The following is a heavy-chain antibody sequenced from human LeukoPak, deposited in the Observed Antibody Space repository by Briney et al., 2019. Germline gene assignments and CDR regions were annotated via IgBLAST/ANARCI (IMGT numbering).Heavy chain of an antibody. CDR1: GFTFSSYA. Sequence: GGSLRLSCAASGFTFSSYAMSWVRQAPGKGLEWVSAISGSGGSTYYADSVKGRFTISRDNSKNTLYLQMNSLRAEDTAVYYCAKGDQYYYGPGSYSDWFDPWGQGTLVTVSS. D-gene: IGHD3-10*01. CDR3: AKGDQYYYGPGSYSDWFDP. V-gene: IGHV3-23*01. J-gene: IGHJ5*02. CDR2: ISGSGGST.